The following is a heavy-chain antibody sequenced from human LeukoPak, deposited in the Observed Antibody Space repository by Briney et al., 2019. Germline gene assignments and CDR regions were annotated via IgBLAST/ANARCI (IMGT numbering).Heavy chain of an antibody. CDR3: ARTIRGEYSSSWYRVYDAFDI. Sequence: ASVKVSCKASGGTFSSYAISWVRQAPGQGLEWMGRIIPILGTANYAQKFQGRVTITADESTSTAYMELSSLRSEDTAVYYCARTIRGEYSSSWYRVYDAFDIWGQGTMVTVSS. J-gene: IGHJ3*02. CDR2: IIPILGTA. D-gene: IGHD6-13*01. CDR1: GGTFSSYA. V-gene: IGHV1-69*11.